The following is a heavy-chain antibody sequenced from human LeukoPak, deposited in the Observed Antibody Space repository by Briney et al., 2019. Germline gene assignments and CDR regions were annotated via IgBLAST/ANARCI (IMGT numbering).Heavy chain of an antibody. CDR3: AHGGVVPAAMYYYYYGMDV. CDR2: INHSGST. J-gene: IGHJ6*02. D-gene: IGHD2-2*01. V-gene: IGHV4-34*01. Sequence: KASETLSLTCAVYGGSFSGYYWSWLRQPPGKGLEWIGEINHSGSTNYNPSLKSRVTISVDTSKNQFSLKLSSVTAADTAVYYCAHGGVVPAAMYYYYYGMDVWGQGTTVTVSS. CDR1: GGSFSGYY.